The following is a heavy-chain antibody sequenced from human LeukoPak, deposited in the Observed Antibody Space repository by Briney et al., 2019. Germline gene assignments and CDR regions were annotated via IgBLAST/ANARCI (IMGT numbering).Heavy chain of an antibody. CDR2: IYYSGST. Sequence: PSETPSLTCTVSGGSISSRNYYWGWIRQPPGKGLEWIGGIYYSGSTYHNPSLKSRVTISVDMSKNQFSLRLSSVTAADTAVYYCASQYYYGSGSYCFDYWGQGTLVIVSS. J-gene: IGHJ4*02. CDR1: GGSISSRNYY. D-gene: IGHD3-10*01. V-gene: IGHV4-39*01. CDR3: ASQYYYGSGSYCFDY.